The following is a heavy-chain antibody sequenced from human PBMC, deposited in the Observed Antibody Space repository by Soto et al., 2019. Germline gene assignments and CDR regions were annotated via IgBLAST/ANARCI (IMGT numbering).Heavy chain of an antibody. CDR2: ISGSGGST. V-gene: IGHV3-23*01. CDR3: AKDSAAGPRLHYYYGMDV. CDR1: GFTFSSYA. Sequence: ESGGGLVQPGGSLRLSCAASGFTFSSYAMSWVRQAPGKGLEWVSAISGSGGSTYYADSVKGRFTISRDNSKNTLYLQMNSLRAEDTAVYYCAKDSAAGPRLHYYYGMDVWGQGTTVTVSS. D-gene: IGHD6-13*01. J-gene: IGHJ6*02.